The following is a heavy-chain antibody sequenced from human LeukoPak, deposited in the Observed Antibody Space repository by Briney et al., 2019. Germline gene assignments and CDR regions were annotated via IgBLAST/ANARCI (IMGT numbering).Heavy chain of an antibody. J-gene: IGHJ3*02. D-gene: IGHD4-23*01. V-gene: IGHV1-2*02. CDR1: GDTFTRYY. CDR2: VNPNSGGT. CDR3: ARDVSYGGNRQDAFDI. Sequence: GGSVKGSCEAFGDTFTRYYLLWGGHAPGEGLGGVGGVNPNSGGTNYAQKFQGRVTMTRDTSISTAYMELSRLRSDDTAVYYCARDVSYGGNRQDAFDIWGQGTMVTVSS.